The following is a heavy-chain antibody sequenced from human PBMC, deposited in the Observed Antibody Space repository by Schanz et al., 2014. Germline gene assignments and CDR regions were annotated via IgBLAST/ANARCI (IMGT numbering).Heavy chain of an antibody. V-gene: IGHV3-30*03. J-gene: IGHJ4*02. D-gene: IGHD3-10*01. Sequence: QLVESGGDVVQPGGSLRLSCSVSGLTFTSNVIHWVRQAPGKGLEWVAVISYDGSKKYYGDSVTGRFTISRDNSKKTAYLQMNDLRIEDTAMYFCARDRWFRWFGENWGQGTRVTVSS. CDR1: GLTFTSNV. CDR2: ISYDGSKK. CDR3: ARDRWFRWFGEN.